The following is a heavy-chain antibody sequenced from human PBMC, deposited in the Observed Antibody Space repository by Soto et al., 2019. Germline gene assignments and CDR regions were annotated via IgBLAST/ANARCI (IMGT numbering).Heavy chain of an antibody. D-gene: IGHD2-15*01. CDR1: GYTFTSYY. Sequence: QVQLVQSGAEVKKPGASVKVSCKASGYTFTSYYMHWVRQAPGQGLEWMGIINPSGGSTSYAQKFRGRVTMTRDTSTSTVYMELSSLRSEDTAVYYCARGYCSGGSCYPYYFDYWGQGTLVTVSS. J-gene: IGHJ4*02. CDR2: INPSGGST. CDR3: ARGYCSGGSCYPYYFDY. V-gene: IGHV1-46*01.